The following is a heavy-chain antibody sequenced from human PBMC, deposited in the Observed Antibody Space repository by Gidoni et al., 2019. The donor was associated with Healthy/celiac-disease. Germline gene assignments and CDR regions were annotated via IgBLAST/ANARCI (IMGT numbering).Heavy chain of an antibody. CDR2: IRGSGGRT. V-gene: IGHV3-23*01. J-gene: IGHJ4*02. CDR1: GFTFSLYA. Sequence: EVPLLESGGGLVQPVGSLRLSCAASGFTFSLYAMSWVRQAPGKGLGWVSAIRGSGGRTYYADSVKGRFTISRDNSKNTLYLQMNSLRAEDTAVYYCAKDRSTMASYFYLIFDYWGQGTLVTVSS. CDR3: AKDRSTMASYFYLIFDY. D-gene: IGHD3-9*01.